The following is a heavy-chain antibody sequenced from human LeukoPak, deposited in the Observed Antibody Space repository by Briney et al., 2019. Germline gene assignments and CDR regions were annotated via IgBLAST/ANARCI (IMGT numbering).Heavy chain of an antibody. J-gene: IGHJ4*02. V-gene: IGHV1-2*02. Sequence: GASVKVSCKASGYTFTRYYMHWVRQAPGHGLEWMGGINPNSGGTNYAQKFQGRVTMTMDTSISTAYMELSRLRSDDTAVYYCARDKGKYSGSYPLDYWGQGTLVTVSS. CDR1: GYTFTRYY. D-gene: IGHD1-26*01. CDR2: INPNSGGT. CDR3: ARDKGKYSGSYPLDY.